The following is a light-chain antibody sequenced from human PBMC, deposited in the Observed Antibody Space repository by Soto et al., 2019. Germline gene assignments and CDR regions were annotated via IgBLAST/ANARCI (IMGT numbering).Light chain of an antibody. J-gene: IGKJ4*01. CDR3: QQRSNWLT. Sequence: EIVLTQYPANLSLSPGKRSTLSCRSSQSVSSYLAWYQQKPGQAPRLLIYDASKRATGSPARFSGSGSGTDIILTIRSLEPEDFAVYYCQQRSNWLTFGGGTKVEIK. CDR2: DAS. V-gene: IGKV3-11*01. CDR1: QSVSSY.